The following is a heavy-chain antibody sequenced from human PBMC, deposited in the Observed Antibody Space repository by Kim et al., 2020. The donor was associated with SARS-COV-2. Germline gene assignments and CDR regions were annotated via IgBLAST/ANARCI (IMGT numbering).Heavy chain of an antibody. CDR1: GFTFSSYE. CDR2: ISSSGSTI. J-gene: IGHJ5*02. V-gene: IGHV3-48*03. CDR3: ARGPHSSSWYNRRRYWFDP. D-gene: IGHD6-13*01. Sequence: GGSLRLSCAASGFTFSSYEMNWVRQAPGKGLEWVSYISSSGSTIYYADSVKGRFTISRDNAKNSLYLQMNSLRAEDTAVYYCARGPHSSSWYNRRRYWFDPWGQGTLVTVSS.